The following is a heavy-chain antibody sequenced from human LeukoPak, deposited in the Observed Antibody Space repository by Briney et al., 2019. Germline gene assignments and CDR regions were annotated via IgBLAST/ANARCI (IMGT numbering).Heavy chain of an antibody. V-gene: IGHV3-7*03. J-gene: IGHJ4*02. D-gene: IGHD3-10*01. CDR3: ARGPLFGSGMVDY. Sequence: QPGGSLRLSCAASGFTFSRYWMSWVRQAPGKGLEWVANINQDGSEKYYVDSVKGQFTISRDNAKNSLHLQMNGLRAEDTAVYYCARGPLFGSGMVDYWGLGTLVTVSS. CDR2: INQDGSEK. CDR1: GFTFSRYW.